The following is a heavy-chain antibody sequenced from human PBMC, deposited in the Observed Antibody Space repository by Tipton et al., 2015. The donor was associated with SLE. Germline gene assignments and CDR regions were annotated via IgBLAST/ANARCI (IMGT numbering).Heavy chain of an antibody. D-gene: IGHD3-3*01. V-gene: IGHV4-39*07. CDR3: ARHYGSITILEWSNWFDP. J-gene: IGHJ5*02. CDR1: Y. CDR2: IYYSGST. Sequence: YMAWVRQAPGKGLEWIGSIYYSGSTYYNPSLKSRVTISVDTSKNQFSLKLSSVTAADTAVYYCARHYGSITILEWSNWFDPWGQGTLVTVSS.